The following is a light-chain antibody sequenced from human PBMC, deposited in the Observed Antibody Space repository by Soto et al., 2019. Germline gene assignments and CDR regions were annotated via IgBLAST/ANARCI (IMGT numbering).Light chain of an antibody. J-gene: IGLJ1*01. CDR2: DVS. Sequence: QSVLTQPRSVSGSPGQSVTISCTGPTIDVASSNYVSWYQQHPGKAPKLMIYDVSERPSGVPDRFSGSKSGSTASLTISGLQAEDEAHYYCCSYTSDFRRVFGTGTKVIVL. CDR1: TIDVASSNY. CDR3: CSYTSDFRRV. V-gene: IGLV2-11*01.